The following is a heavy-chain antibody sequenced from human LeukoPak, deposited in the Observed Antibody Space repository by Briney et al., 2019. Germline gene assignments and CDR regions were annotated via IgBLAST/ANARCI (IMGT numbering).Heavy chain of an antibody. CDR1: GGSINSYY. CDR3: ARGYCSGGSCYSYYYYNYMDV. D-gene: IGHD2-15*01. Sequence: SETLSLTCTVSGGSINSYYWTWIRQPPGKGLEWIGSIHYSGSTNYNPSLKSRVTISVDTSKNQFSLKLSSVTAADTAVYYCARGYCSGGSCYSYYYYNYMDVWGKGTTVTVSS. J-gene: IGHJ6*03. V-gene: IGHV4-59*12. CDR2: IHYSGST.